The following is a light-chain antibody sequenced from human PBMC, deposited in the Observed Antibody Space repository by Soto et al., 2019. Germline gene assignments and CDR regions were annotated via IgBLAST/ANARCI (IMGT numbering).Light chain of an antibody. CDR3: QQYKSYWT. CDR1: QRISTW. Sequence: DIQMTQSPSTLSASVGDGVTITCRASQRISTWLAWYQQKPGKAPKLLISDDSSLETGVPSRFSGSGSGTEFTLTINSLQPDDFATYYCQQYKSYWTVGQGTKVDIK. J-gene: IGKJ1*01. CDR2: DDS. V-gene: IGKV1-5*01.